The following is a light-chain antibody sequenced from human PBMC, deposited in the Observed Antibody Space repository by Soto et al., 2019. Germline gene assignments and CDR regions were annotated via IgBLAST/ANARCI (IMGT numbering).Light chain of an antibody. V-gene: IGKV3-20*01. CDR2: GPS. CDR3: HQFGSSPQT. CDR1: QSVNSNH. Sequence: EIVLTQSPGTLSFSPGERATLSCRASQSVNSNHIAWYQQKPGQAPRLLIYGPSSRATGIPERFSGSGSGTDFTLSISRLEPEDFAVYFCHQFGSSPQTFGHGTKVDIK. J-gene: IGKJ1*01.